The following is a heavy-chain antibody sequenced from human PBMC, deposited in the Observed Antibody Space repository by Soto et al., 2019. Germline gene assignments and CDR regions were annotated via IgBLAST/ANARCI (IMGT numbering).Heavy chain of an antibody. CDR3: ATQEVGGSYVYTFDP. CDR2: IYYSGST. Sequence: QLQLQESGPGLVKPSETLSLTCTVSGGSISSSSYYWGWIRQPPGKGMEWIGSIYYSGSTYYNPSLKSRGTMSVDTSKNRFSLTLSSVTAADTAVYYCATQEVGGSYVYTFDPWGQGTLVSVSS. CDR1: GGSISSSSYY. V-gene: IGHV4-39*02. D-gene: IGHD1-26*01. J-gene: IGHJ5*02.